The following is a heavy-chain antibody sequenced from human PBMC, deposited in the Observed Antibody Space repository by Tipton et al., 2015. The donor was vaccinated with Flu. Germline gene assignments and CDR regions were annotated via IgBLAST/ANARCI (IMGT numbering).Heavy chain of an antibody. CDR3: AKDVGTGVMPGWFFDL. CDR2: ISGDGGST. J-gene: IGHJ2*01. D-gene: IGHD3-16*01. Sequence: SLRLSCAASGFTFDDYAMHWVRQAPGKGLEWVSLISGDGGSTYYADSVKGRFTISRDNSKNSLYLQMNSLRTEDSALYYCAKDVGTGVMPGWFFDLWGRGSLVTVSS. CDR1: GFTFDDYA. V-gene: IGHV3-43*02.